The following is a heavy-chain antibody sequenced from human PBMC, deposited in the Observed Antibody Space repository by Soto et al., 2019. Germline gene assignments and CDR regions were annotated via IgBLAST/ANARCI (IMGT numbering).Heavy chain of an antibody. Sequence: GASVKVSCKASGYIFTSYAMHWVRQAPGQRLEWMGWINAGNGNTKYSQKFQGRVTITRDTSASTAYMELSRLRSEDTAVYYCARVGAAAGPYYFDYWGQGTLVTVSS. CDR2: INAGNGNT. D-gene: IGHD6-13*01. CDR3: ARVGAAAGPYYFDY. CDR1: GYIFTSYA. J-gene: IGHJ4*02. V-gene: IGHV1-3*01.